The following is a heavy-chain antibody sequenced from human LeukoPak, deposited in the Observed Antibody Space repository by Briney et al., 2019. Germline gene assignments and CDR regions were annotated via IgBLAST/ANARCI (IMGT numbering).Heavy chain of an antibody. CDR2: ISDSGGYT. J-gene: IGHJ6*02. Sequence: GGSLRLSCAASGFSFSNYAMSWVRQAPGKRLEWVSTISDSGGYTYYADSVKGRFTISRDNSKDTLYLHMSSLRAEDTAIHYCAKVPYSDYGSGRPPFMDVWGQGTTVAVSS. CDR1: GFSFSNYA. D-gene: IGHD3-10*01. CDR3: AKVPYSDYGSGRPPFMDV. V-gene: IGHV3-23*01.